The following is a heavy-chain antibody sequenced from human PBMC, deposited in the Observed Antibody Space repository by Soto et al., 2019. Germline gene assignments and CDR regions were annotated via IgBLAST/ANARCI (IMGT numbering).Heavy chain of an antibody. D-gene: IGHD1-26*01. CDR1: GFTFSSYA. V-gene: IGHV3-30-3*01. CDR3: VIFMSIVVRLIGLAF. J-gene: IGHJ4*02. CDR2: TSYDGNKK. Sequence: GGSLGLSSGVYGFTFSSYAMPYVRQAPGKGLEWVAVTSYDGNKKHYADSVKGLFNISRDNAKHTLYLQTDSLRTEDTALYHCVIFMSIVVRLIGLAFWGQGSLVRVSS.